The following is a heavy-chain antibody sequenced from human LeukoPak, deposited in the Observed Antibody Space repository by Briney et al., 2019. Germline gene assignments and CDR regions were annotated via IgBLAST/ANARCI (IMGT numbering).Heavy chain of an antibody. J-gene: IGHJ4*02. CDR2: INYSGST. V-gene: IGHV4-39*01. CDR1: GGSISSRSYY. Sequence: PSEALSLTCTVSGGSISSRSYYWAWIRQPPGKGLEWIGSINYSGSTNYNPSLKSRLTISVDTSKNQFSLKLSSVTAADTAVYYCAVIPPAVDDYWGQGTLVTVSS. D-gene: IGHD2-2*01. CDR3: AVIPPAVDDY.